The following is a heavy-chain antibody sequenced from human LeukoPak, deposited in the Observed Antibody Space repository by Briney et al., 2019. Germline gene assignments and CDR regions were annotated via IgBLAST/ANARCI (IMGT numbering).Heavy chain of an antibody. V-gene: IGHV1-2*02. CDR3: ARGASIMITFGGVIGFDY. CDR1: GYTFTGYY. D-gene: IGHD3-16*02. CDR2: INPNSGGT. J-gene: IGHJ4*02. Sequence: ASVKVSCKAPGYTFTGYYMHWVRQAPGQGLEWMGWINPNSGGTNYAQKFQGRVTMTRDTSISTAYMELSRLRSDDTAVYYCARGASIMITFGGVIGFDYWGQGTLVTVSS.